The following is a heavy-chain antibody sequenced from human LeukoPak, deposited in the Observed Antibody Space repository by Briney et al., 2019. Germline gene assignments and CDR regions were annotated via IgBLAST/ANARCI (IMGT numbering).Heavy chain of an antibody. V-gene: IGHV3-23*01. CDR2: ISDSGGYT. D-gene: IGHD3-10*01. Sequence: QPGGSLRLSCAASGFTFSSFAMSWVRQAPGKGLEWVSTISDSGGYTYYADSVKGRFTISRDNSKNTLYLQMNSLRAEDTAVYYCAKDRITMVRGVLDYWGQGTLVTVSS. CDR1: GFTFSSFA. J-gene: IGHJ4*02. CDR3: AKDRITMVRGVLDY.